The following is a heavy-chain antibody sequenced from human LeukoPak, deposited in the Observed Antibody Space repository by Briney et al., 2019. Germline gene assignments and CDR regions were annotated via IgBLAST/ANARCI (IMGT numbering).Heavy chain of an antibody. J-gene: IGHJ4*02. CDR1: GGSINSTKW. Sequence: SGTLSLTCAVSGGSINSTKWWTWVRQPPGKGLEWIGEIYHSGGTNYNPSLKSRVTISADKSRNQFSLKSYSVTAADTAVYYCARGSTWSDYWGRGTLVTVSS. V-gene: IGHV4-4*02. CDR2: IYHSGGT. CDR3: ARGSTWSDY. D-gene: IGHD6-13*01.